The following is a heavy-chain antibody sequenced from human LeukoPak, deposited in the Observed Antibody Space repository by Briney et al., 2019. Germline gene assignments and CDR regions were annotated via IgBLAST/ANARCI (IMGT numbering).Heavy chain of an antibody. D-gene: IGHD5-24*01. V-gene: IGHV3-30*02. CDR3: AIDPGQWLALGN. CDR1: GYTFSSYG. CDR2: IYHDGSNN. Sequence: PGGSLRLSCAASGYTFSSYGIHCVRQAPGKGLERVAFIYHDGSNNLYADSVKGRFTISSENSKNTLSLQMNSLRVEDKAVYYCAIDPGQWLALGNWGQGTLVTVSS. J-gene: IGHJ4*02.